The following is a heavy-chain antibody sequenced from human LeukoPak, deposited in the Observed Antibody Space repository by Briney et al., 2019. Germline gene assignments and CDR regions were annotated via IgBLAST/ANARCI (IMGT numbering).Heavy chain of an antibody. CDR3: ARDFYDGFALDY. CDR2: ISSSSSYI. V-gene: IGHV3-11*06. J-gene: IGHJ4*02. CDR1: GFTLSDYY. Sequence: SGGSLRLSCAASGFTLSDYYMTWIRQAPGKGLEWVSSISSSSSYIYYTDSVKGRFTISRDNARNSLYLQMDNLRAEDTGVYYCARDFYDGFALDYWGQGTLVTVSS. D-gene: IGHD2/OR15-2a*01.